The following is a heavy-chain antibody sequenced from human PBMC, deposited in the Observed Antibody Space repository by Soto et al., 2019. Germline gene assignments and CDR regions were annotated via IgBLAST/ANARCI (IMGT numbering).Heavy chain of an antibody. CDR1: GFTFRGYT. D-gene: IGHD3-16*02. Sequence: EVQLVESGGGRVKPGGSLRLSCVASGFTFRGYTMNWVRQAPGKGLEWVACISTNSDYIYYTDSLRGRFSISRDNARNRVYLQVQSLRTEDTAVYYCARVRATEEIWGSYRPIEYWCSGTLVTGSS. V-gene: IGHV3-21*01. CDR2: ISTNSDYI. J-gene: IGHJ4*02. CDR3: ARVRATEEIWGSYRPIEY.